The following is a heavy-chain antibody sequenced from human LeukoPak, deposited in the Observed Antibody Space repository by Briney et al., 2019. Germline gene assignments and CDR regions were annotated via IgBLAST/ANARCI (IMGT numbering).Heavy chain of an antibody. V-gene: IGHV7-4-1*02. CDR1: GYTFTSYA. J-gene: IGHJ5*02. CDR3: ARGPTPQIYDFWSGYWRYNWFDP. D-gene: IGHD3-3*01. CDR2: INTNTGNP. Sequence: ASVKVSCKASGYTFTSYAMNWVRQAPGQGLEWMGWINTNTGNPTYAQGFTGRFVFSWDTSVSTAYLQISSLKAEDTAVYYCARGPTPQIYDFWSGYWRYNWFDPWGQGTLVTVSS.